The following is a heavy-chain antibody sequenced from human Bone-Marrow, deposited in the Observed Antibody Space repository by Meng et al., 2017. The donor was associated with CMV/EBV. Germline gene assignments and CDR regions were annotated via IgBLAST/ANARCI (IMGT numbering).Heavy chain of an antibody. V-gene: IGHV3-30*04. Sequence: GESLKISCAASGFSFSRYVIHWVRQAPGKGLEWLAVISYDGRNKYYGDSVKGRITISRDNSKNTLYLQMNSLRAEDTAVYYCAKDRFLEWLLGSYFDYWGQGTLVTVSS. J-gene: IGHJ4*02. D-gene: IGHD3-3*01. CDR3: AKDRFLEWLLGSYFDY. CDR2: ISYDGRNK. CDR1: GFSFSRYV.